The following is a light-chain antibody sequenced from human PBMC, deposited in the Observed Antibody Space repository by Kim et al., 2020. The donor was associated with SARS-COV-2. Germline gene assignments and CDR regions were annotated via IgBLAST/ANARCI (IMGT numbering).Light chain of an antibody. CDR3: QQYNNWATV. CDR1: QSVSSN. Sequence: SVSQGERATRSCRASQSVSSNLAWYQQKPGQAPRLIIYGAANRATGIPARFSGSGSGTEFTLTISSLQSEDFAVYYCQQYNNWATVFGQGTKMEIK. J-gene: IGKJ2*01. CDR2: GAA. V-gene: IGKV3-15*01.